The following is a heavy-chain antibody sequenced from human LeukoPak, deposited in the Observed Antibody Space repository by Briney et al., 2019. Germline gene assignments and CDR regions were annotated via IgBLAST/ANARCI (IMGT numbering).Heavy chain of an antibody. CDR3: AKDQGFYGSGSYKEYFQY. J-gene: IGHJ1*01. Sequence: GGSLRLSCAASGFTFSSYAMTWVRQAPGKGLEWVSAISGGGDGTYYADSVKGRFTTSRDNSKNTLYLQMNSLRGEDTAVYYCAKDQGFYGSGSYKEYFQYWGQGTLVTVSS. CDR2: ISGGGDGT. D-gene: IGHD3-10*01. V-gene: IGHV3-23*01. CDR1: GFTFSSYA.